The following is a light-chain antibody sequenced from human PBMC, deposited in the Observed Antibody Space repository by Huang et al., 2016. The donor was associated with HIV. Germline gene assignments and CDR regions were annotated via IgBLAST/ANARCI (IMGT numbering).Light chain of an antibody. CDR2: AAS. J-gene: IGKJ4*01. CDR3: QQYFSFPLT. V-gene: IGKV1D-8*01. Sequence: VLWVTQSPPLLSASTGDRVTITCQWNEDIHDYLAWFRQASGEAPELLIYAASTLQTGVPSRVNGSRSGTDFTLTITCLQPEDFTTYFCQQYFSFPLTFGGGTKV. CDR1: EDIHDY.